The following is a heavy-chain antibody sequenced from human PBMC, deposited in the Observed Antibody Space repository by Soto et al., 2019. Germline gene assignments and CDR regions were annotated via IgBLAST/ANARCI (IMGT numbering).Heavy chain of an antibody. Sequence: QVQLVQSGAEVKKPGSPVKVSCKASGGTFSSYAISWVRQAPGQGLEWMGGIIPIFGTANYAQKFQGRVTITADESTSTAYMELSSLRSEDTAVYYCARLYCSSTSCHGWWFDPWGQGTLVTVSS. CDR2: IIPIFGTA. CDR1: GGTFSSYA. V-gene: IGHV1-69*01. CDR3: ARLYCSSTSCHGWWFDP. D-gene: IGHD2-2*01. J-gene: IGHJ5*02.